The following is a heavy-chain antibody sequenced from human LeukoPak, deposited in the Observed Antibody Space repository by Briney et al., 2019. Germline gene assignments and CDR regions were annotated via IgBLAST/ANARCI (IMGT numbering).Heavy chain of an antibody. Sequence: SETLSLTCTVSGGSISSSSYYWGWIRQPPGKGLEWIGSIYYSGSTYYNPSLKSRVTISVDTSKNQFSLKLSSVTAADTAVYYCASTMIVGGQYFDYWGQGTLVTVSS. J-gene: IGHJ4*02. CDR2: IYYSGST. D-gene: IGHD3-22*01. V-gene: IGHV4-39*01. CDR1: GGSISSSSYY. CDR3: ASTMIVGGQYFDY.